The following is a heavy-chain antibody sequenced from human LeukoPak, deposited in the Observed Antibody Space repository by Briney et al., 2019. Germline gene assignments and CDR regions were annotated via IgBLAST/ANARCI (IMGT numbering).Heavy chain of an antibody. J-gene: IGHJ4*02. D-gene: IGHD1-1*01. CDR1: GGTFSSYA. V-gene: IGHV1-69*01. CDR2: IIPIFGTA. CDR3: AREGPEDGIDY. Sequence: GASVKVSCKASGGTFSSYAISWVRQAPGQGLEWMGGIIPIFGTANYAQKFQGRVTITADESTSTAYMELSSLRSEGTAVYYCAREGPEDGIDYWGQGTLVTVSS.